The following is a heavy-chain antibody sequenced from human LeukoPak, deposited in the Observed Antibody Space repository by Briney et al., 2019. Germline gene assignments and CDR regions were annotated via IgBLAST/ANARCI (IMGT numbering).Heavy chain of an antibody. CDR2: ISYDGSNE. CDR1: GFTFSSYA. CDR3: AKHREADSSSWYYFDY. J-gene: IGHJ4*02. D-gene: IGHD6-13*01. V-gene: IGHV3-30-3*02. Sequence: GTSLRLSCAASGFTFSSYAMHWVRQAPGKGLEWVAVISYDGSNENYADSVKGRFTISRDNSKNTLYLQMNSLRAEDTAVYYCAKHREADSSSWYYFDYWGQGTLVTVSS.